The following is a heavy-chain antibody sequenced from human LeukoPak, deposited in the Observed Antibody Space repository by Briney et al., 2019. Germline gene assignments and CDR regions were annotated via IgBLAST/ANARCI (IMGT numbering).Heavy chain of an antibody. J-gene: IGHJ6*03. D-gene: IGHD3-9*01. CDR3: AASTTAYYDILTGYYNLHYYYMDV. V-gene: IGHV3-23*01. CDR1: GFIFSSYA. CDR2: ISGSGGST. Sequence: GGSLRLSCAASGFIFSSYAMSWVRQAPGKGLEWVSTISGSGGSTYYADSVKGRFTISRDNSKNTLYLQMNSLRAEDTAVYYCAASTTAYYDILTGYYNLHYYYMDVWGKGTTVTVSS.